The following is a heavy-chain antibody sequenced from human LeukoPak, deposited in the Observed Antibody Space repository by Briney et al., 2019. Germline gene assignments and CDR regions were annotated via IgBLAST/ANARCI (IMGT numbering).Heavy chain of an antibody. J-gene: IGHJ4*02. V-gene: IGHV3-23*01. Sequence: PGGSLRLSCAASGFTFDDYAMTWVRQAPGKGLEWVSVVTGSSSNTYYADSVKGRFTISRDNSKNMLYLEMNSLRVEDTAIYYCAKDRSSTTSCSNYWGRGTLVTVYS. CDR3: AKDRSSTTSCSNY. D-gene: IGHD2-2*01. CDR2: VTGSSSNT. CDR1: GFTFDDYA.